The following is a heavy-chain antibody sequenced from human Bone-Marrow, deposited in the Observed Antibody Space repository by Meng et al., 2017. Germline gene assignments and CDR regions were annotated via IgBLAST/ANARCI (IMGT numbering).Heavy chain of an antibody. J-gene: IGHJ4*02. Sequence: SETLSLTCTVSGDPISNYYWSWIRQPPGKGLEWIGYIYYGGSTIYNPSLRSRVTIFQDTSNNHLSLKLSSVTAADTAVYYCARVSIGEIGELGHLDSWGQGTLVTVSS. CDR3: ARVSIGEIGELGHLDS. D-gene: IGHD3-10*01. CDR2: IYYGGST. CDR1: GDPISNYY. V-gene: IGHV4-59*01.